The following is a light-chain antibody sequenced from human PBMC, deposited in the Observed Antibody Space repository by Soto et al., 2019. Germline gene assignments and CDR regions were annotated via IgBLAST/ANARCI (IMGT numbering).Light chain of an antibody. CDR1: SSDVGGYNY. CDR2: EVS. CDR3: SSYAGINNFYV. Sequence: QSVLTQPPSASGSPGQSVTISCTGTSSDVGGYNYVSWYQQHPGKAPKLMIYEVSKRPSGVPDRFSGSKSGNTASLTVSGLQAEDEADYYCSSYAGINNFYVFGTGTMVTVL. J-gene: IGLJ1*01. V-gene: IGLV2-8*01.